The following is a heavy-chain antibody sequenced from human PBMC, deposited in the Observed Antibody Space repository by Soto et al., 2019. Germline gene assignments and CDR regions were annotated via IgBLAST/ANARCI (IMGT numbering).Heavy chain of an antibody. V-gene: IGHV5-51*01. CDR1: GYNFAGYW. J-gene: IGHJ4*02. D-gene: IGHD3-3*01. Sequence: GESLKISCKGSGYNFAGYWIAWVRQMPGKGLELMGIIYPSDSDTRYRPSFQGQVTISADKSISSAYLQWSSLRAPDTAMYYCARGGVSTRTFDYRGQGTPVTVSS. CDR3: ARGGVSTRTFDY. CDR2: IYPSDSDT.